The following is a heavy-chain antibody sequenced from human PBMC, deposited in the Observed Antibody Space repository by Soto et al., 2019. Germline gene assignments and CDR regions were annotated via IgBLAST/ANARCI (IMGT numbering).Heavy chain of an antibody. J-gene: IGHJ4*02. CDR1: GFSFSIYD. CDR3: ARDPIHYYVFWSGPDY. Sequence: GGSLRLSCAASGFSFSIYDMHWVRQAPGKGLEWVAVIWYDGSNKYYGDSVKGRFTISRDNSKNTLYLQMNSLRAEDTAVYYCARDPIHYYVFWSGPDYWGQGTLVTVSS. D-gene: IGHD3-3*01. CDR2: IWYDGSNK. V-gene: IGHV3-33*01.